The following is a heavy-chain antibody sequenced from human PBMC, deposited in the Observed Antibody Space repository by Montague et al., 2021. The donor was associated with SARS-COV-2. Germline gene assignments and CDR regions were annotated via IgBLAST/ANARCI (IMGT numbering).Heavy chain of an antibody. V-gene: IGHV2-5*02. Sequence: PALVKPTQTLTLTRTFSGFSLSTSGVGVGRIRQPPGKALEWLALIYWDDDKRYSPSLKSRLTITKDTSKNQVVLTVTNMDPVDTATYYCAHRRLHTGSFDYWGQGALVTVSS. CDR1: GFSLSTSGVG. J-gene: IGHJ4*02. CDR3: AHRRLHTGSFDY. D-gene: IGHD1-26*01. CDR2: IYWDDDK.